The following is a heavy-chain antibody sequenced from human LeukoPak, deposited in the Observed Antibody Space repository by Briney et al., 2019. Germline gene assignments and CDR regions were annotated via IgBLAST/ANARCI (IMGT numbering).Heavy chain of an antibody. D-gene: IGHD3-9*01. Sequence: RTSETLSLTCTVSGGSISSYYWSWIRQPPGKGLEWIGYIYYSGNTNYNPSLKSRVTISVDTSKNQFSLKLSSVTAADTAVYYCASAVRYFANGMDVWGQGTTVTVSS. V-gene: IGHV4-59*01. J-gene: IGHJ6*02. CDR2: IYYSGNT. CDR1: GGSISSYY. CDR3: ASAVRYFANGMDV.